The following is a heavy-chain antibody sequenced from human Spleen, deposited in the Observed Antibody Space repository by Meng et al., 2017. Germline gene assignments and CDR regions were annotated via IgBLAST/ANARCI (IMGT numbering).Heavy chain of an antibody. CDR3: ARGPLGHCSGGSCWIPYYLDY. Sequence: SQTLSLTCAISGDSVSSNSAAWNWIRQSPSRGLEWLGRTYYRSKWYNDYAVSVKSRITINPDTSKNQFSLQLNSVTPEDTAVYYCARGPLGHCSGGSCWIPYYLDYWGRGTLVTVSS. D-gene: IGHD2-15*01. V-gene: IGHV6-1*01. J-gene: IGHJ4*02. CDR2: TYYRSKWYN. CDR1: GDSVSSNSAA.